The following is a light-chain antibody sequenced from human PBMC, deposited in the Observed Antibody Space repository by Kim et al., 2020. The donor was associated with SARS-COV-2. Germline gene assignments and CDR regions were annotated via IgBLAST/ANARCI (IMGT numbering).Light chain of an antibody. CDR1: HSVTTS. V-gene: IGKV3-15*01. J-gene: IGKJ2*01. CDR3: HQYHSWPPHT. Sequence: VSRREKGPLSCTATHSVTTSCAWYQQKPGQGPRLPLYGASPRATENPDRVSGSGSGEEFTLTISGLPSVDFAIYYWHQYHSWPPHTFGQGTKREIK. CDR2: GAS.